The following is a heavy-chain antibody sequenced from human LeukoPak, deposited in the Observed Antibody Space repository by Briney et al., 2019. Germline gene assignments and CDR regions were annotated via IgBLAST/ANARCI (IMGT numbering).Heavy chain of an antibody. Sequence: SGGSLRLSCAASGYIFNYYGMHWVRQAPGKGLEWVAVMWYDGSNKYYGDSVKGRFTISRDNSKNTVYLQMNSLRAEDTAVYYCARDESELVGATIVDYWGQGTQVTVSS. D-gene: IGHD1-26*01. CDR3: ARDESELVGATIVDY. CDR2: MWYDGSNK. J-gene: IGHJ4*02. V-gene: IGHV3-33*01. CDR1: GYIFNYYG.